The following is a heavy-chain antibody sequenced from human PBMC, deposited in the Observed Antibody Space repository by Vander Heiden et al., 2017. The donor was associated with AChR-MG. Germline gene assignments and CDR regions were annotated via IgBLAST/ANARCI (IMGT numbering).Heavy chain of an antibody. CDR2: INHSGST. D-gene: IGHD2-8*01. CDR1: GGSFSGYY. Sequence: QVQLQQWGAGLLKPSETLSLTCAVYGGSFSGYYWSWIRQPPGKGLEWIGEINHSGSTNYNPSLKSRVTISVDTSKNQFSLKLSSVTAADTAVYYCARGNGYCTNGVCYMFDYWGQGTLVTVSS. J-gene: IGHJ4*02. V-gene: IGHV4-34*01. CDR3: ARGNGYCTNGVCYMFDY.